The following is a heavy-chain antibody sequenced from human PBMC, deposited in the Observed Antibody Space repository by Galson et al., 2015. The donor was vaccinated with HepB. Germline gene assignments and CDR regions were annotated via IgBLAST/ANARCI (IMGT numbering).Heavy chain of an antibody. J-gene: IGHJ5*02. CDR2: ISGSGGST. Sequence: SLRLSCAASGFTFSSYAMSWVRQAPGKGLEWVSAISGSGGSTYYADSVKGWFTISRDNSKNTLYLQMNSLRAEDTAVYYCAKTLWQWLTRGWFDPWGQGTLVTVSS. CDR3: AKTLWQWLTRGWFDP. D-gene: IGHD6-19*01. V-gene: IGHV3-23*01. CDR1: GFTFSSYA.